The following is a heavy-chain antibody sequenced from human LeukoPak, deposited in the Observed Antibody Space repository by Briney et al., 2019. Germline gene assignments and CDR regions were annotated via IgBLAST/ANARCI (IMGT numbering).Heavy chain of an antibody. D-gene: IGHD3-10*01. V-gene: IGHV3-33*01. Sequence: GGSLRLSCAASGFTFSSYGMHWVRQAPGKGLEWVAVIWYDRSNKYYADSVKGRFTISRDNSKNTLYLQMNSLRAEDTAVYYCARARVLLWFGEFDYWGQGTLVTVSS. J-gene: IGHJ4*02. CDR3: ARARVLLWFGEFDY. CDR1: GFTFSSYG. CDR2: IWYDRSNK.